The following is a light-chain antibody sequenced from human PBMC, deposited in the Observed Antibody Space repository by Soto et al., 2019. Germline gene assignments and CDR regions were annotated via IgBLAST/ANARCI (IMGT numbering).Light chain of an antibody. Sequence: DIQLTQSPSSLSASAGDRVTITCRASQTIHNFLNWYQQTPGKAPKLLIYAASNLRGGVPSRFSGGGSGTNVTHTINSLQPDDLATYSWQESFSPLYTFGQGTMLDI. V-gene: IGKV1-39*01. CDR1: QTIHNF. J-gene: IGKJ2*01. CDR2: AAS. CDR3: QESFSPLYT.